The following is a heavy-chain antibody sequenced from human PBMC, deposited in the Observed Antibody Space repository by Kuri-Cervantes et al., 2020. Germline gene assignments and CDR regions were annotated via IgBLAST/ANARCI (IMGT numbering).Heavy chain of an antibody. Sequence: GSLRLSCTVSGGSISSSSYYWGWIRQPPGKGLEWIGSIYYSGSTYYNPSLKSRVTISVDRSKNQFSLKLSSVTAADTAVYYCARTIYDSSGYYPFAWFDPWGQGTLVTVSS. CDR3: ARTIYDSSGYYPFAWFDP. J-gene: IGHJ5*02. CDR2: IYYSGST. D-gene: IGHD3-22*01. CDR1: GGSISSSSYY. V-gene: IGHV4-39*07.